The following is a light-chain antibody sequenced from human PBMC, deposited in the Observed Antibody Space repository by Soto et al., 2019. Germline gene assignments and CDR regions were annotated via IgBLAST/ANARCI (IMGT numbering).Light chain of an antibody. Sequence: EVVLTQSPDTLSLSPGETATLSCRASQSVDRYVAWYQQKLGQAPRLLIYGASSRATGIPDRFSGSGSGADFTLTISRLEPEDFAVYYCQQYGSSPWTFGQGTKVDIK. CDR2: GAS. V-gene: IGKV3-20*01. CDR1: QSVDRY. CDR3: QQYGSSPWT. J-gene: IGKJ1*01.